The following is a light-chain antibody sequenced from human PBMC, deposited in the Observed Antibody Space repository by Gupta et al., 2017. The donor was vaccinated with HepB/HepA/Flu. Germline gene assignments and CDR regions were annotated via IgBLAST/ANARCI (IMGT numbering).Light chain of an antibody. Sequence: QSVLTQPPSVSGTPGQRVTISCSGSSSNIGSYYVYWYQQLPGTAPKLLIYRNNERPSGVPDRFSGSKSGTSASLAISGHRPEDEADYYCAAWDYNLEGVIGGGTRLTVL. CDR2: RNN. J-gene: IGLJ3*02. CDR3: AAWDYNLEGV. CDR1: SSNIGSYY. V-gene: IGLV1-47*01.